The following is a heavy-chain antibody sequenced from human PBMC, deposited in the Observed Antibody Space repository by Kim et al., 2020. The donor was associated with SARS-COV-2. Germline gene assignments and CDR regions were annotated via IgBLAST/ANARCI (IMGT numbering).Heavy chain of an antibody. D-gene: IGHD6-6*01. CDR3: ARLLRGYSSSSAGADY. CDR1: GGSISSGGYY. CDR2: IYYSGST. V-gene: IGHV4-31*03. J-gene: IGHJ4*02. Sequence: SETLSLTCTVSGGSISSGGYYWSWIRQHPGKGLEWIGYIYYSGSTYYNPSLKSRVTISVDTSKNQFSLKLSSVTAADTAVYYCARLLRGYSSSSAGADYWGQGTLVTVSS.